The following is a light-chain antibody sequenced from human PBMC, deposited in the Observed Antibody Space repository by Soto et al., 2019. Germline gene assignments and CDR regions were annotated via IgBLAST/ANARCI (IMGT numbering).Light chain of an antibody. Sequence: DIQMTQSPSTLSASVGDRVTITCRASQSISGWLAWYQQKPGKAPKLLIFDASRLETGVPSRFSGSGSGTESTLTISSLQPDDFATYYCQQYNSYSPTFGQGTKVEIK. J-gene: IGKJ1*01. CDR3: QQYNSYSPT. CDR1: QSISGW. CDR2: DAS. V-gene: IGKV1-5*01.